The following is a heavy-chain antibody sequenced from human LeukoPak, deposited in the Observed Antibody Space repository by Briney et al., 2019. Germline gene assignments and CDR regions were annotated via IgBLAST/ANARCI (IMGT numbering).Heavy chain of an antibody. Sequence: GESLKISCKASGYTFTSYGISWVRQAPGQGLEWMGWISAYNGNTNYAQKLQGRVTMTTDTSTSTAYMELRSLRSDDTAVYYCARDQSGNSESFDYWGQGTLVTVSS. CDR2: ISAYNGNT. J-gene: IGHJ4*02. V-gene: IGHV1-18*01. D-gene: IGHD4-23*01. CDR1: GYTFTSYG. CDR3: ARDQSGNSESFDY.